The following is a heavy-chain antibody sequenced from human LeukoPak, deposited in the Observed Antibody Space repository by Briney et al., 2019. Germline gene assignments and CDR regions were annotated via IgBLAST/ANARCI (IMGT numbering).Heavy chain of an antibody. CDR2: IWYDGSNK. V-gene: IGHV3-33*01. CDR1: GFTFNTYA. CDR3: VRDPSCSGGGCYYYYGMDV. J-gene: IGHJ6*02. Sequence: PGKSLRLSCAAYGFTFNTYAIHWVRQAPGKGLEWVAVIWYDGSNKYYADSVRGRFTISRDNSKNTLYLQMNSLRADDTAIYYCVRDPSCSGGGCYYYYGMDVWGQGTTVTVSS. D-gene: IGHD2-15*01.